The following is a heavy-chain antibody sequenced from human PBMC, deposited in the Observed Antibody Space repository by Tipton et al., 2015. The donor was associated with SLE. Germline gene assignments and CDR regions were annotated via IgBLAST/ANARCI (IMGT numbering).Heavy chain of an antibody. V-gene: IGHV4-38-2*01. Sequence: LRLSCAVSGYSINSGFYWGWIRQSPEKGLEWIGSISHTGNMYHNPSLKSRLSMSIDTSRNEVFLRLSSVTAADTAVYYCARHPRHITASGTYPKAGSQHWGQGTLVIVSS. CDR2: ISHTGNM. CDR1: GYSINSGFY. J-gene: IGHJ1*01. D-gene: IGHD3-10*01. CDR3: ARHPRHITASGTYPKAGSQH.